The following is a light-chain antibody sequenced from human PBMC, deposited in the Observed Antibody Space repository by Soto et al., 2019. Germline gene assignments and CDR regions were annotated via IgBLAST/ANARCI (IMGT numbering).Light chain of an antibody. J-gene: IGLJ1*01. CDR3: SSYKSSSPLV. V-gene: IGLV2-14*01. CDR1: SSDVGGYNY. Sequence: QSVLTPPASVSGSPGQSITISCTGTSSDVGGYNYVSWYQQHPGKAPKLMIYDVSNRPSGVSNRFSGSKSGNTASLTISGPRAEDGADYYCSSYKSSSPLVFGTGTRATAL. CDR2: DVS.